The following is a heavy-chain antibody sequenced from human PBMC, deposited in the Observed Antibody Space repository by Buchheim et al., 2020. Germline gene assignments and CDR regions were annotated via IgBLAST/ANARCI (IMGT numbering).Heavy chain of an antibody. D-gene: IGHD3-3*01. CDR3: ARDLHPIGIRFES. CDR1: GFTFSGYE. Sequence: EVHLVESGGGLVQVGGSLRLSCAASGFTFSGYEMNWVRQAPGRGPEWLSYINNDGSVTYYADSVKGGFSMSRDNARSSLYLKMNSLRVEDTAIYYCARDLHPIGIRFESWGQGTL. V-gene: IGHV3-48*03. J-gene: IGHJ4*02. CDR2: INNDGSVT.